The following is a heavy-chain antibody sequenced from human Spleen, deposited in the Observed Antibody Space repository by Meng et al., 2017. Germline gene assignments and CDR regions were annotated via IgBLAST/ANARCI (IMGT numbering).Heavy chain of an antibody. D-gene: IGHD3-22*01. CDR1: DDSISSYY. CDR2: IYHNGDT. CDR3: ARDSSTICDNSGYCVFDY. J-gene: IGHJ4*02. V-gene: IGHV4-59*12. Sequence: SETLSLTCTVSDDSISSYYWNWIRQPPGKGLEWIGFIYHNGDTNYNPSLKSRVTISVDTSKNQFSLKLSSVTAADTAVYYCARDSSTICDNSGYCVFDYWGQGTLVTVSS.